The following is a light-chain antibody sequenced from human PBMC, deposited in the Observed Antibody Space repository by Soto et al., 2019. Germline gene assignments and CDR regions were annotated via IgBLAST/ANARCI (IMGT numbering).Light chain of an antibody. CDR3: QQYGSSGWT. J-gene: IGKJ1*01. V-gene: IGKV3-20*01. CDR2: GAS. Sequence: EIVMTQSPATLSVSPGERAXXXXXASQSVSSNLAWYQQKPGQAPRLLIYGASSRATGIPDRFSGSGSGTDFTLTISRLEPEDFAVYYCQQYGSSGWTFGQGTKVDIK. CDR1: QSVSSN.